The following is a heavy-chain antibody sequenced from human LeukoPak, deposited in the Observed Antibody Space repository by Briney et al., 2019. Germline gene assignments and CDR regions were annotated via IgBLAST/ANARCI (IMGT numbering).Heavy chain of an antibody. CDR2: IYYSGST. Sequence: SETLSLTCTVSGGSISSSSYYWGWIRQPPGKGLELIGSIYYSGSTYCYPSLKSRVTISVDTSKNQFSLKLSSVTAADTAVYYCARLSDYGSSYWYFDLWGRGTLVTVSS. CDR1: GGSISSSSYY. V-gene: IGHV4-39*01. D-gene: IGHD4-23*01. CDR3: ARLSDYGSSYWYFDL. J-gene: IGHJ2*01.